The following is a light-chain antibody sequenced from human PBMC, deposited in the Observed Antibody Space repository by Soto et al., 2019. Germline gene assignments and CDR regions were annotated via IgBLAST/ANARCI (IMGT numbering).Light chain of an antibody. Sequence: DIQMTQSPSTLSASVGDRVTITCRASQSISSWLAWYQQKSGKAPKLLIHDASSLESGVPSRFSGSGSGTEFTLTNSSLQPDDFATYYCQYYSSYSPTFGPGTTVDIK. CDR1: QSISSW. CDR2: DAS. J-gene: IGKJ3*01. V-gene: IGKV1-5*01. CDR3: QYYSSYSPT.